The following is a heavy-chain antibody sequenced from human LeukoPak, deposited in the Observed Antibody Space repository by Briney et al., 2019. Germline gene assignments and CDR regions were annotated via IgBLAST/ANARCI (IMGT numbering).Heavy chain of an antibody. CDR2: NKTDGTVR. D-gene: IGHD6-19*01. V-gene: IGHV3-74*01. CDR3: ATKQWLAPPPDS. Sequence: GGALRLSCAASGFTFIKYWMLWVRQALGKGLESVSRNKTDGTVRTYADAVKGRFTVYRHNANNTMFLQMNSVRDEDTAVYYCATKQWLAPPPDSWGQGTPVTVSS. J-gene: IGHJ4*02. CDR1: GFTFIKYW.